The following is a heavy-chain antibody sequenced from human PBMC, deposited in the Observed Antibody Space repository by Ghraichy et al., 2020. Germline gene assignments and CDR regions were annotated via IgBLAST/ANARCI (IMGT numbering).Heavy chain of an antibody. J-gene: IGHJ3*02. CDR1: GGTFSSYA. V-gene: IGHV1-69*01. CDR3: ARLYSYDSSGYYSGGAFDI. Sequence: VSCKASGGTFSSYAISWVRQAPGQGLEWMGGIIPIFGTANYAQKFQGRVTITADESTSTAYMELSSLRSEDTAVYYCARLYSYDSSGYYSGGAFDIWGQGTMVTVSS. CDR2: IIPIFGTA. D-gene: IGHD3-22*01.